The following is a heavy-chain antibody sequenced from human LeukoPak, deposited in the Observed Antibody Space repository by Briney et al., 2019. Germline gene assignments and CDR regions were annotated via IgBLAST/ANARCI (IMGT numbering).Heavy chain of an antibody. CDR2: IIPIFGTA. J-gene: IGHJ2*01. V-gene: IGHV1-69*05. CDR1: GGTFSSYA. Sequence: ASVKVSCKASGGTFSSYAISWVRQAPGQGLEWMGGIIPIFGTANYAQKFQGRVTITTDESTSTAYMELSSLRSEDTAVYCCAREWADTAAGGQTGWQGAAASPWYFDLWGRGTLVTVSS. D-gene: IGHD6-13*01. CDR3: AREWADTAAGGQTGWQGAAASPWYFDL.